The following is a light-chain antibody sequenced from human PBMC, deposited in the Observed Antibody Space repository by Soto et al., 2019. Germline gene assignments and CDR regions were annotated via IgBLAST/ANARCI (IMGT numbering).Light chain of an antibody. CDR1: QTISSW. J-gene: IGKJ3*01. Sequence: DIQMTQSPSTLSGSVGDRVTITCRASQTISSWLAWYQQKPGKAPKLLIYKASTLKSGVPSRFSGSGSGTEFTLTISSLQPEDIATYYCQQYDNPLFTFGPGTKVDIK. V-gene: IGKV1-5*03. CDR3: QQYDNPLFT. CDR2: KAS.